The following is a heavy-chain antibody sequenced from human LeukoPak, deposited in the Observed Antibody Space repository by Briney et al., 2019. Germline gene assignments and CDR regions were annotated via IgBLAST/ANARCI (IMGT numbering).Heavy chain of an antibody. V-gene: IGHV3-23*01. J-gene: IGHJ5*01. CDR1: GFTFSDSP. Sequence: GESLRLSCVASGFTFSDSPMNWVRQAPGKGLEWVSAIRFDDDTTFYADSVRGRFTITRDNSKNTVYLQMNDLRVEDTALYYCAKDETHAAHSFDPRGQGTPVTVSS. CDR3: AKDETHAAHSFDP. CDR2: IRFDDDTT. D-gene: IGHD2-15*01.